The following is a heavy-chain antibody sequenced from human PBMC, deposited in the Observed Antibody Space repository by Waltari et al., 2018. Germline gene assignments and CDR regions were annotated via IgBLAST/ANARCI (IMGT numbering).Heavy chain of an antibody. V-gene: IGHV4-4*02. J-gene: IGHJ5*02. D-gene: IGHD1-1*01. Sequence: QLQLQESGPGLVKPSGHLSLICAVSGDSMSTSDYWSWVRQPPGKGLEWIGQVRGDGKTNYNPSFASRVTMALDTSTYHFALRLTSATAADTALYYCARDRGRGLYRDTWGQGTLVTVSP. CDR1: GDSMSTSDY. CDR3: ARDRGRGLYRDT. CDR2: VRGDGKT.